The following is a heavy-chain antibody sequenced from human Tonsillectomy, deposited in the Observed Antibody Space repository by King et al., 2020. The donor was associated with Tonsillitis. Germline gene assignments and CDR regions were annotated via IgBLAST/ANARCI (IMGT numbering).Heavy chain of an antibody. CDR1: GFTFSDYY. Sequence: VQLVESGGGLVKPGGSLRLSCAASGFTFSDYYMSWIRQAPGKGLEWVSYISSSSTYTNYADSVKGRFTISRDNAKNSLYLQMSSLRAEDTAVYYCARVDYGPRQKHYYFDYWGQGTLVTVSS. J-gene: IGHJ4*02. CDR3: ARVDYGPRQKHYYFDY. D-gene: IGHD4/OR15-4a*01. CDR2: ISSSSTYT. V-gene: IGHV3-11*06.